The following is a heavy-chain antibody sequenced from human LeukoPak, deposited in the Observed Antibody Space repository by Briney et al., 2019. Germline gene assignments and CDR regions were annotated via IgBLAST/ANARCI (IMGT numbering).Heavy chain of an antibody. V-gene: IGHV3-9*01. CDR2: ISWNSGSI. Sequence: PGGSLRLSCAASGFTFDDYAMHWVRQAPGKGLEWVSGISWNSGSIGYVDSVKGRFTISRDNAKNSLYLQMNSLRAEDTAVYYCARVPGLLRYFDWLLAAENDYWGQGTLVTVSS. CDR1: GFTFDDYA. D-gene: IGHD3-9*01. J-gene: IGHJ4*02. CDR3: ARVPGLLRYFDWLLAAENDY.